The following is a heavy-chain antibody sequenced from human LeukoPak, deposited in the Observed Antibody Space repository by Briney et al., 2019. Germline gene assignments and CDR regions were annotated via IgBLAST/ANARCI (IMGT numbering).Heavy chain of an antibody. CDR1: GFTVNGNY. CDR3: ARLYSSGWYADH. Sequence: GGSLRLSCAASGFTVNGNYMSWVRQAAGKGLEWVSIIYSGGSTYYADSVKGRFTISRDNPKNTLYLQMNSLRVEDTAVYYCARLYSSGWYADHWGQGTLVTVSS. CDR2: IYSGGST. D-gene: IGHD6-19*01. J-gene: IGHJ4*02. V-gene: IGHV3-53*01.